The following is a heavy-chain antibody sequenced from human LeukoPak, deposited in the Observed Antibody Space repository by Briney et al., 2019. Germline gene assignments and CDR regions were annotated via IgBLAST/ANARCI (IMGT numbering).Heavy chain of an antibody. Sequence: SETLSLTCTVSGGSISSYYWSWIRQPPGKGLEWIGYIYYSGSTNYNPSLKSRVTISVDTSKNQFSLKLGSVTAADTAVYYCAGYCSGGSCYSRSWFDPWGQGTLVTVSS. V-gene: IGHV4-59*01. D-gene: IGHD2-15*01. CDR1: GGSISSYY. CDR2: IYYSGST. CDR3: AGYCSGGSCYSRSWFDP. J-gene: IGHJ5*02.